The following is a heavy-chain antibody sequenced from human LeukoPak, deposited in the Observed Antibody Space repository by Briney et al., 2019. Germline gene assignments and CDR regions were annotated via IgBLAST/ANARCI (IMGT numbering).Heavy chain of an antibody. J-gene: IGHJ4*02. Sequence: PSETLSLTCTVSGGSISSSSSYWGWIRQPPGKGLEWIGSIYYSGSTYYNPSLKSRVTISVDTSKNQFSLKLSSVTAADTAVYYCARGHDLDIVVVPAPYFDYWGQGTLVTVSS. V-gene: IGHV4-39*01. D-gene: IGHD2-2*01. CDR2: IYYSGST. CDR3: ARGHDLDIVVVPAPYFDY. CDR1: GGSISSSSSY.